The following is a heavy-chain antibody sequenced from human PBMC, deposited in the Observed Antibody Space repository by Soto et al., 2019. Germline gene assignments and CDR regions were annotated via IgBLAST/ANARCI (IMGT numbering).Heavy chain of an antibody. CDR2: ISSSGSTI. CDR1: GFTFSDYY. D-gene: IGHD3-22*01. Sequence: GGSLRLSCAASGFTFSDYYMSWIRQAPGKGLEWVSYISSSGSTIYYADAVKGRFTISRDNAKNSLYLQMNSLRAEDTAVYYCARDLGYYDSSGYFDYWGQGTLVTVYS. CDR3: ARDLGYYDSSGYFDY. J-gene: IGHJ4*02. V-gene: IGHV3-11*01.